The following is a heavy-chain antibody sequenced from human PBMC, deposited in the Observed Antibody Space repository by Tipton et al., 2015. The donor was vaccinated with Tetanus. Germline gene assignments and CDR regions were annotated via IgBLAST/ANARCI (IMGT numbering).Heavy chain of an antibody. J-gene: IGHJ4*02. CDR1: GGSVRSGDYS. V-gene: IGHV4-30-4*08. Sequence: TLSLTCTVSGGSVRSGDYSWNWIRQPPGKGLEWIGHVYYSGRTYYNPPLKSRVTISADMSKNQFSLKLTSVTAADTATYYCARMGFTYGQVVYWGQGTLVTVAS. CDR3: ARMGFTYGQVVY. D-gene: IGHD5-18*01. CDR2: VYYSGRT.